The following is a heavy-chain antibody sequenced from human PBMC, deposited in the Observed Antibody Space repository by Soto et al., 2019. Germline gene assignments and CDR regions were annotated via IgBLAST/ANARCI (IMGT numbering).Heavy chain of an antibody. CDR1: GGTLSSYA. D-gene: IGHD3-22*01. CDR2: IIPIFGTA. CDR3: ARVDDSSGYYYD. V-gene: IGHV1-69*13. J-gene: IGHJ4*02. Sequence: ASVKVSCKASGGTLSSYAISWGRQAPGQGLEWMGGIIPIFGTANYAQKFQGRVTITADESTSTAYMELSSLRSEDTAVYYCARVDDSSGYYYDWGQGTLVTVSS.